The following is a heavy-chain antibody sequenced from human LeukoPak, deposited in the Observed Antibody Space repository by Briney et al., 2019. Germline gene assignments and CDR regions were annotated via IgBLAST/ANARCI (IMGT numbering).Heavy chain of an antibody. Sequence: GGSLRLSCAASGFTFRSYAMSWVRQAPGKGPEWVSGISGSGGSTYYADSVKGRFTISRDNSKNTLYLQMNSLRAEDTAVYYCAKEVITIFPTYGMDVWGQGTTVTVSS. CDR1: GFTFRSYA. V-gene: IGHV3-23*01. D-gene: IGHD3-9*01. CDR2: ISGSGGST. J-gene: IGHJ6*02. CDR3: AKEVITIFPTYGMDV.